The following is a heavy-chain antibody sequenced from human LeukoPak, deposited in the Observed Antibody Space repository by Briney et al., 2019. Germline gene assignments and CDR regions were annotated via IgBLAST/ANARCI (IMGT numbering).Heavy chain of an antibody. CDR3: ARVRGSSGYTPAGFDY. Sequence: SETLSLTCTVSGGSISSYYWSWIRQPPGKGLEWIGYIYYSGSTNYNPSLKSRVTISVDTSKNQFSLKLSSVTAADTAVYYCARVRGSSGYTPAGFDYWGQGTLVTVSS. J-gene: IGHJ4*02. V-gene: IGHV4-59*01. CDR1: GGSISSYY. D-gene: IGHD3-22*01. CDR2: IYYSGST.